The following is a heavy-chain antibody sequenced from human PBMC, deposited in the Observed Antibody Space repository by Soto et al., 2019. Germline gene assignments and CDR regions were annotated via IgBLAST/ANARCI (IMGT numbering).Heavy chain of an antibody. CDR2: ISSTSSPI. CDR1: GFTFRSYS. J-gene: IGHJ4*02. D-gene: IGHD5-18*01. CDR3: AKVGFPYSYGYLFYY. Sequence: PGGSLRLSCAASGFTFRSYSMNWVRQAPGKGLEWVSYISSTSSPIYYADSVKGRFTISRDNAKNSLYLQMNSLRVEDTAVYYCAKVGFPYSYGYLFYYWGQGTLVTVSS. V-gene: IGHV3-48*01.